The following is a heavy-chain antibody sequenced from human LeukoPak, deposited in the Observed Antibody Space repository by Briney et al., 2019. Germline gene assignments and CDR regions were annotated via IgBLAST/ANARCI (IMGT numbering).Heavy chain of an antibody. Sequence: PSQTLSLTCTVSGASFSNGDQYWNWIRQSPGKGLEWIGSIHPSGTLYSNPSLESRVTISIDRSKNQFSLNLNSVTAADTAVYFCSRGLDSRKLGYWGQGTLVTVSS. CDR3: SRGLDSRKLGY. CDR2: IHPSGTL. J-gene: IGHJ4*02. D-gene: IGHD3-22*01. V-gene: IGHV4-31*03. CDR1: GASFSNGDQY.